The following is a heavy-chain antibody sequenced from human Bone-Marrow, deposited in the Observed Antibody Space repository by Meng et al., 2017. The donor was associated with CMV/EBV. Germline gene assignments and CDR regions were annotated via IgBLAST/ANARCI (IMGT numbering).Heavy chain of an antibody. J-gene: IGHJ5*02. D-gene: IGHD6-19*01. CDR1: GFTVSSNY. CDR3: AKVASTRFDP. Sequence: GESLKISCAASGFTVSSNYMSWVRQAPGKGLEWVSVIYSGGSSTYYADSVKGRFTISRDNSKNTLYLQMNSLRAEDTAVYYCAKVASTRFDPWGQGTLVTVSS. V-gene: IGHV3-23*03. CDR2: IYSGGSST.